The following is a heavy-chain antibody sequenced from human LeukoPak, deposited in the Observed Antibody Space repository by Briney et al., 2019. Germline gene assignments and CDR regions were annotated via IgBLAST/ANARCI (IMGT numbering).Heavy chain of an antibody. D-gene: IGHD3-22*01. CDR2: IYYSGST. J-gene: IGHJ4*02. CDR3: ARSHYYDSSGYHGPFDY. V-gene: IGHV4-31*03. Sequence: SETLSLTCTVSGSSISSGGYYWSWIRQHPGKGLEWIEYIYYSGSTYYNPSLKSRVTISVDTSKNQFSLKLSSVTAADTAVYYCARSHYYDSSGYHGPFDYWGQGTLVTVSS. CDR1: GSSISSGGYY.